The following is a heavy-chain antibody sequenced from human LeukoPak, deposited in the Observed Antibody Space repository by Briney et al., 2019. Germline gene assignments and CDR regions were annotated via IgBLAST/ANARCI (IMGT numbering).Heavy chain of an antibody. J-gene: IGHJ4*02. D-gene: IGHD2-2*01. Sequence: GGSLRLSCAASGFTFSDTWMHWVRQAPGEGLVWVSRIRSDGSDTRYAESVKGRFTISRDNAKNTLYLQMNSLRAEDTAVYYCAKTSEDIVVVPAAIFDYWGQGTLVTVSS. CDR2: IRSDGSDT. CDR1: GFTFSDTW. CDR3: AKTSEDIVVVPAAIFDY. V-gene: IGHV3-74*01.